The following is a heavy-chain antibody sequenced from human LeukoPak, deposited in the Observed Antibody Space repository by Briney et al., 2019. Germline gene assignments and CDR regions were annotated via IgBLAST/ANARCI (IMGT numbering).Heavy chain of an antibody. CDR1: GFTFTDYS. J-gene: IGHJ3*02. D-gene: IGHD3-10*01. Sequence: GGSLRLSCAASGFTFTDYSMNWVRQAPGKGLEWVSYISSSTSKIYYADSVKGRFTISRDNAKNSLYLQMNSLRAEDTAVYYCARDVPSFRSEEAFDIWGQGAMVTVSS. CDR3: ARDVPSFRSEEAFDI. CDR2: ISSSTSKI. V-gene: IGHV3-48*01.